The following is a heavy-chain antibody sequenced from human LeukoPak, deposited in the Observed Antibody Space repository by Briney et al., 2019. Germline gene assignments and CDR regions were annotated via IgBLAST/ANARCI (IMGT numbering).Heavy chain of an antibody. J-gene: IGHJ4*02. Sequence: GGSLRLSCAASGFTFSSYSMNWVRQAPGKGLEWVAFIRYDGSDKYYADSVKGRFTISRDNSKNTVYLQMNSLRGEDTAVYYCAKASTPGGSSSLSRVGDYWGQGTLVTVSS. CDR2: IRYDGSDK. CDR1: GFTFSSYS. D-gene: IGHD6-13*01. CDR3: AKASTPGGSSSLSRVGDY. V-gene: IGHV3-30*02.